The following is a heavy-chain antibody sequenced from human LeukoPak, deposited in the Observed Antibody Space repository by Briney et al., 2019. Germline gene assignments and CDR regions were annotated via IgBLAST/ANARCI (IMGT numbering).Heavy chain of an antibody. CDR3: AKLAKYFYGSETYYFFEH. D-gene: IGHD3-10*01. CDR1: GYTFTSYY. V-gene: IGHV1-46*01. J-gene: IGHJ4*02. Sequence: ASVKVSCKASGYTFTSYYMHWVRQAPGQGLEWMGIINPSGGSTSYAQKFQGRVTMTRDMSTSTDYMELSSLRVEDTAVYYCAKLAKYFYGSETYYFFEHWGQGTPVTASS. CDR2: INPSGGST.